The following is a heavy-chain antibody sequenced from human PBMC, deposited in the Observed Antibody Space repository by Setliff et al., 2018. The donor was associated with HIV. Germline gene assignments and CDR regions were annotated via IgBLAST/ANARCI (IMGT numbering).Heavy chain of an antibody. CDR1: GGSISVSSHY. Sequence: SETLSLTCTVSGGSISVSSHYWGWIRQPPGKGLEWIGYMYYSGSTNYNPFLKSRVTISVDTSKNQFSLKLSSVTAADTAVYYCAREAGIQLWLWKDYYYYYMDVWGKGTTVTVSS. J-gene: IGHJ6*03. CDR2: MYYSGST. V-gene: IGHV4-61*05. CDR3: AREAGIQLWLWKDYYYYYMDV. D-gene: IGHD5-18*01.